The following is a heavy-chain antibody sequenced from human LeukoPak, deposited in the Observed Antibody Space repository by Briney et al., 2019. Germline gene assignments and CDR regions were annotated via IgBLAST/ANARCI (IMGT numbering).Heavy chain of an antibody. CDR1: GYSFINYW. Sequence: GESLQISCQGSGYSFINYWIGWVRQMPGKGLEWMGVIWPGDSDTRYSPSLQGQVTISADKSLSTAYLQWSSLKASDSAIYYCARFVAAAGVDPWGQGTLVSVSS. J-gene: IGHJ5*02. CDR3: ARFVAAAGVDP. D-gene: IGHD6-13*01. CDR2: IWPGDSDT. V-gene: IGHV5-51*01.